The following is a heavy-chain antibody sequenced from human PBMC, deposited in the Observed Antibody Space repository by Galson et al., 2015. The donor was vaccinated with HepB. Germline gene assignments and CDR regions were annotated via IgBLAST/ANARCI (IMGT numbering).Heavy chain of an antibody. J-gene: IGHJ4*02. CDR1: GGTFSSYT. V-gene: IGHV1-69*04. CDR3: ARDSARSQYGSGRSDY. Sequence: SVKVSCKASGGTFSSYTISWVRQAPGQGLEWMGRIIPILGIANYAQKFQGRVTITADKSTSTAYMELSSLRSEDTAVYYCARDSARSQYGSGRSDYWGQGTLVTVSS. D-gene: IGHD3-10*01. CDR2: IIPILGIA.